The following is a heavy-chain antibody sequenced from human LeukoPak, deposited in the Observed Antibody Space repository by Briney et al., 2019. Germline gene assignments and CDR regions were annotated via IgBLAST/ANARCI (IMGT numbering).Heavy chain of an antibody. CDR2: INPNSGGT. CDR3: ARDLEWLYPGGAFDI. Sequence: ASVKVSCKASGYTFTGYYMHWVRQAPGQGLEWMGWINPNSGGTNYAQKFQGRVTMTRDTSISTAYMELSRLRSDDTAVHYCARDLEWLYPGGAFDIWGQGTMVTVSS. CDR1: GYTFTGYY. J-gene: IGHJ3*02. V-gene: IGHV1-2*02. D-gene: IGHD3-3*01.